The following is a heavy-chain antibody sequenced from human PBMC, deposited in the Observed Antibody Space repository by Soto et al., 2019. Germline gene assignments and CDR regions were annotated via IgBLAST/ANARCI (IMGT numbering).Heavy chain of an antibody. CDR1: GFTFSSYA. V-gene: IGHV3-30-3*01. CDR3: ARDLIAARPRYYYYGMDV. Sequence: GGSLRLSCAASGFTFSSYAMHWVRQAPGKGLEWVAVISYDGSNKYYADSVKGRFTIPRDNSKNTLYLQMNSLRAEDTAVYYCARDLIAARPRYYYYGMDVWGQGTTVTVSS. J-gene: IGHJ6*02. CDR2: ISYDGSNK. D-gene: IGHD6-6*01.